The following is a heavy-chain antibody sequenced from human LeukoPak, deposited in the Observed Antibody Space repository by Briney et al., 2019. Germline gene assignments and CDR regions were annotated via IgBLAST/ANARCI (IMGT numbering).Heavy chain of an antibody. J-gene: IGHJ6*02. CDR1: GGSISSYY. V-gene: IGHV4-59*01. D-gene: IGHD3-10*01. Sequence: PSETLSLTCTVSGGSISSYYWSWIRQPPGKGLEWIGYIYYSGSTNYNPSLKSRVTISVDTSKNQFSLKLSSVTAADTAVYYCARDRGSGSYDYYYGMDVWGQGTTATVSS. CDR3: ARDRGSGSYDYYYGMDV. CDR2: IYYSGST.